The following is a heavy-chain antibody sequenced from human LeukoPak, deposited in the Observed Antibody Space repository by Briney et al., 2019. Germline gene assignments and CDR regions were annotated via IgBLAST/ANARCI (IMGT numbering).Heavy chain of an antibody. CDR1: GYTFTGYY. D-gene: IGHD5-18*01. CDR3: ARDLDTAMVKFDY. V-gene: IGHV1-2*02. CDR2: INPNSGGT. J-gene: IGHJ4*02. Sequence: GASVKVSCKASGYTFTGYYMHWVRQAPGQGLEWMGWINPNSGGTNYAQKFQGRVTMTRDTSISTAYMELSRLRSDDTAVYYCARDLDTAMVKFDYWGQGALVTVSS.